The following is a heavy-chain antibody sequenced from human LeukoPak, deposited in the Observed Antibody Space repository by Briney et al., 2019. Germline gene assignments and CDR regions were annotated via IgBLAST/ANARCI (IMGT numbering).Heavy chain of an antibody. CDR3: ASLLTPYHGSGGGGMDV. CDR1: GFTFSTHW. CDR2: ISGDGSLT. V-gene: IGHV3-74*01. Sequence: GGSLRLSCAASGFTFSTHWMYGVRQAPGKEFVWVSRISGDGSLTSYADSVRGRFTISRDNAKETLYLQMTSLRVEDTAVYSCASLLTPYHGSGGGGMDVWGQGTTVTVSS. D-gene: IGHD3-10*01. J-gene: IGHJ6*02.